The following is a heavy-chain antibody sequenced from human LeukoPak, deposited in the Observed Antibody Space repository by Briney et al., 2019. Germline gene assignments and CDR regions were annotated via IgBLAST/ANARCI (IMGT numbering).Heavy chain of an antibody. V-gene: IGHV1-2*02. D-gene: IGHD2-15*01. CDR3: ARAISGGSPITASDY. J-gene: IGHJ4*02. CDR1: GYTFTFYY. CDR2: INPNSDFT. Sequence: ASVTVSFTASGYTFTFYYMHWVRQAPGQGLEWMGWINPNSDFTNFAQNFQGRVTMTSDTSISTAYMELSRMRSDDTAVYYCARAISGGSPITASDYWGQGTLVTVSS.